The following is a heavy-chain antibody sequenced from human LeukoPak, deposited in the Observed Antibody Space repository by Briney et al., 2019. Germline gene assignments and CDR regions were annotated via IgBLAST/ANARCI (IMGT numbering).Heavy chain of an antibody. CDR3: ARMYLDFWSGYSRWFDP. V-gene: IGHV4-59*12. Sequence: SETLSLTCTVSGGSISSYYWSWIRQPPGKGLEWIGYIYYSGSTNYNPSLKSRVTISVDTSKNRFSLKLSSVTAADTAVYYCARMYLDFWSGYSRWFDPWGQGTQVTVSS. D-gene: IGHD3-3*01. CDR1: GGSISSYY. CDR2: IYYSGST. J-gene: IGHJ5*02.